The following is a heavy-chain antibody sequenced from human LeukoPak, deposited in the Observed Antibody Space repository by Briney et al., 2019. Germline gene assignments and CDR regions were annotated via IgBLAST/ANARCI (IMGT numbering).Heavy chain of an antibody. J-gene: IGHJ4*02. D-gene: IGHD4-11*01. V-gene: IGHV4-59*12. CDR2: IYYSGST. CDR3: ASSPANLQEFDY. CDR1: GGSISSYY. Sequence: SETLSLTCTVSGGSISSYYWSWIRQPPGKGLEWIGYIYYSGSTYYNPSLKSRVTISVDRSKNQFSLKLSSVTAADTAVYYCASSPANLQEFDYWGQGTLVTVSS.